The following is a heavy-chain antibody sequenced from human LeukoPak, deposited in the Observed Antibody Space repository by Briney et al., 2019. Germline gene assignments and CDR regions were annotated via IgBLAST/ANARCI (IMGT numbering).Heavy chain of an antibody. CDR2: INYSGST. J-gene: IGHJ4*02. Sequence: PSQTLSLTCTVSGGSIRSGGYFWSWIRQHPGKGLEWIGYINYSGSTYYNPSLKSRVTISEDTSKTQFSLKVSSVTAAATAVYYCARDSTAVGATTVHLFWYWGQGTLVTVSS. V-gene: IGHV4-31*03. CDR1: GGSIRSGGYF. D-gene: IGHD1-26*01. CDR3: ARDSTAVGATTVHLFWY.